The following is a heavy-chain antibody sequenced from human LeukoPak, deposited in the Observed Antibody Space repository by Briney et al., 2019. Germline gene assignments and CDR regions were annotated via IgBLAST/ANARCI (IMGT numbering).Heavy chain of an antibody. CDR1: GGTFSSYA. D-gene: IGHD6-13*01. CDR2: IIPILGIA. J-gene: IGHJ6*02. Sequence: ASVKVSCKASGGTFSSYAISWVRQAPGQGLEWMGRIIPILGIANYAQKFQGRVTITADKSTSTAYMELSSLRSEDTAVYYCARDSAAGPNYYYYYGMDVWGQGTTVTVSS. CDR3: ARDSAAGPNYYYYYGMDV. V-gene: IGHV1-69*04.